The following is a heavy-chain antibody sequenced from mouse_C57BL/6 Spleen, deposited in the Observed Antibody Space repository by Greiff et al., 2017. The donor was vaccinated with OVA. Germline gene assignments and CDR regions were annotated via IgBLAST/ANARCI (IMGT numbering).Heavy chain of an antibody. CDR3: AREGGITSYFDV. J-gene: IGHJ1*03. Sequence: QVQLQQPGAELVRPGSSVKLSCKASGYTFTSYWMDWVKQRPGQGLEWIGNIYPSDSETHYNQKFKDKATLTVDKSSSTAYMQLSSLTSEDSAVYYCAREGGITSYFDVWGTGTTVTVSS. CDR1: GYTFTSYW. D-gene: IGHD1-1*01. V-gene: IGHV1-61*01. CDR2: IYPSDSET.